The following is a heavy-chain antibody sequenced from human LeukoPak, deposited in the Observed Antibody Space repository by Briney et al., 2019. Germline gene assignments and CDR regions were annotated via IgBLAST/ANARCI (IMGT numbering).Heavy chain of an antibody. V-gene: IGHV1-8*03. CDR1: GYTFTSYD. CDR2: MNPNSGNT. Sequence: ASVTVSCKASGYTFTSYDINWVRQAAGQGLEWMGWMNPNSGNTGYAQKFQGRVTITRNTSISTAYMELSSLRSEDTAVHYCARGLTTVTPPYYYYMDVWGKGTTVTVSS. D-gene: IGHD4-17*01. CDR3: ARGLTTVTPPYYYYMDV. J-gene: IGHJ6*03.